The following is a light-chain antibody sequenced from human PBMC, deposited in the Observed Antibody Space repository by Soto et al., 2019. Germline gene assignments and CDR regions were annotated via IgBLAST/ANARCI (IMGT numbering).Light chain of an antibody. V-gene: IGLV1-44*01. J-gene: IGLJ1*01. Sequence: QSALAQPPSASGTPGQMVTISCSGSSSNIGSNSVNWYQQLPGTAPKLLIYSNDRRPSGVPDRFSGSKSGTSASLAISGLQSEDEADYYCAAWGDSLNGYVFGTGTKVTVL. CDR2: SND. CDR3: AAWGDSLNGYV. CDR1: SSNIGSNS.